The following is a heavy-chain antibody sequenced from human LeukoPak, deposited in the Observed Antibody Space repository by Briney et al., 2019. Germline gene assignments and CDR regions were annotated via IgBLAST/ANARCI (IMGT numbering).Heavy chain of an antibody. D-gene: IGHD1-1*01. V-gene: IGHV3-49*04. J-gene: IGHJ6*03. CDR2: IRSKAFGGAT. CDR3: TRLGHWPYYHMDA. CDR1: GFTFSNAW. Sequence: PGGSLRLSCAASGFTFSNAWMSWVRQAPGKGLEWVGFIRSKAFGGATEYAASVKGRFTSSTDDSQRTAYLQMNSLKTEDTAVYYCTRLGHWPYYHMDAWGKGPTVTVSS.